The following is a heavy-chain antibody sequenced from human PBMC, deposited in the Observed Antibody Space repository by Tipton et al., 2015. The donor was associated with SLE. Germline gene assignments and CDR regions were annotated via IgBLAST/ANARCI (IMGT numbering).Heavy chain of an antibody. Sequence: SLRLSCAASGFTFSSYGMHWVRQAPGKGLEWVAFIRYDGSNKYYADSVKGRFTISRDNSKNTLYLQMNSLRAEDTAVYYCAKDGAIFDYYGMDVWGQGTTVTVSS. J-gene: IGHJ6*02. CDR1: GFTFSSYG. V-gene: IGHV3-30*02. CDR2: IRYDGSNK. CDR3: AKDGAIFDYYGMDV. D-gene: IGHD3-3*01.